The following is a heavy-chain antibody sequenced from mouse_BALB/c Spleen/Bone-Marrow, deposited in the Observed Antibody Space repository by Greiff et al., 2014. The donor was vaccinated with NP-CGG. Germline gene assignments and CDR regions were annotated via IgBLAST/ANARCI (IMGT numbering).Heavy chain of an antibody. CDR3: ARGSSWAMDY. CDR1: GYTFTSYV. J-gene: IGHJ4*01. V-gene: IGHV1-14*01. D-gene: IGHD1-1*01. Sequence: EVQLQQSGPELVKPGASVKMSCKASGYTFTSYVMHWVKQKPGQGLEWIGYINPYNDGTKYNEKSKGKAILTSDKSSSTAYMELSSLTSEGSAVYYCARGSSWAMDYWGQGTSVTVSS. CDR2: INPYNDGT.